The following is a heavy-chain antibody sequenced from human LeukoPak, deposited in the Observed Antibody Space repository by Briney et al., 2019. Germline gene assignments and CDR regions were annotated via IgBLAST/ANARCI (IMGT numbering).Heavy chain of an antibody. D-gene: IGHD3-9*01. Sequence: GGSLRLSCVASGFTFTSYGMHWVRQAPGKGLEWVALIRHDGNDKYYAETVKGRFTISRDNAKNSLYLQMNSLRAEDTALYYCAKDAGYDILTGHWDYWGQGTLVTVSS. V-gene: IGHV3-30*02. CDR2: IRHDGNDK. CDR1: GFTFTSYG. CDR3: AKDAGYDILTGHWDY. J-gene: IGHJ4*02.